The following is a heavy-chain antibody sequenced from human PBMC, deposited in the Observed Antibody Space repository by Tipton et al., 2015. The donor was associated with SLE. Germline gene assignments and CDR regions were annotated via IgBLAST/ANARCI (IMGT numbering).Heavy chain of an antibody. J-gene: IGHJ6*02. CDR1: GGSISSYY. CDR3: ARSSRITELYSGDGMDV. D-gene: IGHD3-10*01. CDR2: TYFSGDT. V-gene: IGHV4-4*09. Sequence: PGLVKPSETLSLTCAVSGGSISSYYWSWIRQPPGNGLEWIGYTYFSGDTLYNPSLKSRVTISVDTSKNQFSLQLRSVTAADTAVYYCARSSRITELYSGDGMDVWGQGTTVTVSS.